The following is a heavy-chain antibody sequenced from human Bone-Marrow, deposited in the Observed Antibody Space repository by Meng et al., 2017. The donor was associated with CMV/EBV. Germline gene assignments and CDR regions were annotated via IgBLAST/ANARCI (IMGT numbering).Heavy chain of an antibody. J-gene: IGHJ6*02. V-gene: IGHV1-2*02. Sequence: ASVKVSCKASGYTFTGYYMHWVRQAPGQGLEWMGWINPNSGGTNYAQKFQGRVTMTRDTSISAAYMELSRLRSDDTAVYYCARGTAMAYGMDVWGQGTTVTVSS. D-gene: IGHD5-18*01. CDR3: ARGTAMAYGMDV. CDR2: INPNSGGT. CDR1: GYTFTGYY.